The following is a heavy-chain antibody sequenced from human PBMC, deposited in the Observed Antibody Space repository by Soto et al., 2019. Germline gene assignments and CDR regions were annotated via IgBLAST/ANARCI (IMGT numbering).Heavy chain of an antibody. CDR2: IIPIFGTA. Sequence: SVKVSCKASGGTFSSYAISWVRQAPGQGLEWMGGIIPIFGTANYAQKFQGRVTITADESTSTAYMELSSLRSEDTAVYYCARGPEQLPEVFDYWGQGALVTVSS. J-gene: IGHJ4*02. CDR3: ARGPEQLPEVFDY. CDR1: GGTFSSYA. V-gene: IGHV1-69*13. D-gene: IGHD6-6*01.